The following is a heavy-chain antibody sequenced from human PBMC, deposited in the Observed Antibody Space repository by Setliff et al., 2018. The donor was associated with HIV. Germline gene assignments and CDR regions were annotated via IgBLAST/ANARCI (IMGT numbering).Heavy chain of an antibody. CDR1: GFTFTNYW. D-gene: IGHD6-25*01. J-gene: IGHJ4*02. Sequence: GGSLRLSCAASGFTFTNYWMHWFRQAPGMGLVWVSRINSDGSSTTYADSVKGRFTISRDNAKNTLYLQMNSLRAEDTAVYYCAGGYLSGYFDYWGQGTLVTVSS. CDR2: INSDGSST. CDR3: AGGYLSGYFDY. V-gene: IGHV3-74*01.